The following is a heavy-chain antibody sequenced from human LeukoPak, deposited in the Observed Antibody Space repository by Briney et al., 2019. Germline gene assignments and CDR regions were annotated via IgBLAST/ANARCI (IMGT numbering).Heavy chain of an antibody. CDR2: ISAYNGNT. Sequence: GASVKVSCKASGYTFTSYGISWVRQAPGQGLEWMGWISAYNGNTNYAQKLQGRVTMTTDTSTSTAYVELRSLRSDDTAVYYCARDYNWGWADFDYWGQGTLVTVSS. CDR3: ARDYNWGWADFDY. J-gene: IGHJ4*02. V-gene: IGHV1-18*01. D-gene: IGHD1-1*01. CDR1: GYTFTSYG.